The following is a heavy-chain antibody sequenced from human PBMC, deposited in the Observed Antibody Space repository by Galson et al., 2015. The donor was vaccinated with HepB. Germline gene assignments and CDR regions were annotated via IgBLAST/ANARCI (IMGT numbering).Heavy chain of an antibody. D-gene: IGHD1-26*01. V-gene: IGHV1-18*01. Sequence: SVKVSCKASGYTFTSYGISWVRQAPGQGLEWMGWISAYNGNTNYAQKLQGRVTMATDTSTSTAYMELRSLRAEDTAVYYCARDLYIRAGGGGGSFLGYWGQGTLVTVSS. J-gene: IGHJ4*02. CDR2: ISAYNGNT. CDR3: ARDLYIRAGGGGGSFLGY. CDR1: GYTFTSYG.